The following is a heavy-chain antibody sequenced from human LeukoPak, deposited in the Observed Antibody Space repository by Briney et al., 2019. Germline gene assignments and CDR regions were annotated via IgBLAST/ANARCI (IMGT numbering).Heavy chain of an antibody. Sequence: GGSLRLSCAASGFTFSSYSMNWVRQAPGKGLEWVSSISSSSSYIYYADSVKGRFTISRDNAKNSLYLQMNSLRAEDTAVYYCARQRSIAVAGTGLDYWAREPWSPSP. CDR2: ISSSSSYI. V-gene: IGHV3-21*01. CDR1: GFTFSSYS. CDR3: ARQRSIAVAGTGLDY. J-gene: IGHJ4*02. D-gene: IGHD6-19*01.